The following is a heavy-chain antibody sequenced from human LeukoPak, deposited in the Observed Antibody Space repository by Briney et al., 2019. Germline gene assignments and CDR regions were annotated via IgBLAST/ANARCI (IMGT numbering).Heavy chain of an antibody. Sequence: SVKVSCKASGGTFSSYAISWVRQASGQGLEWMGGIIPIFGTANYAQKFQGRVTITTDESTSTAYMELSSLRSEDTAVYYCARDYGGNTNWFDPWGQGTLVTVSS. V-gene: IGHV1-69*05. CDR1: GGTFSSYA. CDR3: ARDYGGNTNWFDP. D-gene: IGHD4-23*01. CDR2: IIPIFGTA. J-gene: IGHJ5*02.